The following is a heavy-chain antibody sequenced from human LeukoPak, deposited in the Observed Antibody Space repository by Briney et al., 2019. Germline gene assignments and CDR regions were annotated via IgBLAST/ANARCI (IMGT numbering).Heavy chain of an antibody. V-gene: IGHV3-23*01. CDR2: ISGSGGST. CDR1: GFTFSSYA. D-gene: IGHD5-18*01. J-gene: IGHJ4*02. CDR3: TKDRLTGYSFGYSYFDY. Sequence: PGGSLRLSCAASGFTFSSYAMTRVRQAPGKGLEWVSTISGSGGSTYYADSVKGRFTISRDNSKNTLYLQMNSLRAEDTAVYYCTKDRLTGYSFGYSYFDYWGQGTLVTVSS.